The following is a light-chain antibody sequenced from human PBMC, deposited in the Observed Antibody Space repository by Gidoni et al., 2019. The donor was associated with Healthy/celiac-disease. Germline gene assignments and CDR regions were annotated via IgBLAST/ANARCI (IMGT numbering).Light chain of an antibody. Sequence: QSALTQPASVSGSPRQSITISCTGTSSDVGGYNYVSWYQQHPGKAPKLMIYDVSNRPSGVSNRFSGSKSGNTASLTISGLQAEDEADYYCSSYTSSNKVFGGGTKLTVL. V-gene: IGLV2-14*01. J-gene: IGLJ2*01. CDR2: DVS. CDR1: SSDVGGYNY. CDR3: SSYTSSNKV.